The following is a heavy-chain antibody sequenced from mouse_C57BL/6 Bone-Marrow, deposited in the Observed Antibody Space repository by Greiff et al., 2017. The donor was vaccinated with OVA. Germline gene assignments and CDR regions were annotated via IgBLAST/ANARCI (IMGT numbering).Heavy chain of an antibody. CDR2: IWSGGGT. CDR3: ARDSSGPFAY. J-gene: IGHJ3*01. V-gene: IGHV2-2*01. Sequence: VKLMESGPGLVQPSQSLSITCTVSGFSLTSYGVHWVRQSPGKGLEWLGVIWSGGGTDYNAAFISRLSISKDKSKSQVFFKMNSLQADDTAIYDCARDSSGPFAYWGQGTLVTVSA. D-gene: IGHD3-2*02. CDR1: GFSLTSYG.